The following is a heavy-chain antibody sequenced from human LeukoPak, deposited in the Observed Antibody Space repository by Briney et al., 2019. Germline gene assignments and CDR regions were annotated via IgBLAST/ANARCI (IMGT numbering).Heavy chain of an antibody. D-gene: IGHD6-19*01. J-gene: IGHJ5*02. CDR1: GGSFSGYY. CDR2: IYYSGST. V-gene: IGHV4-59*01. CDR3: ARDRYSSGLNWFDP. Sequence: SETLSLTCAVYGGSFSGYYWSWIRQPPGKGLEWIGYIYYSGSTNYNPSLKSRVTISVDTSKNQFSLKLSSVTAADTAVYYCARDRYSSGLNWFDPWGQGTLVTVSS.